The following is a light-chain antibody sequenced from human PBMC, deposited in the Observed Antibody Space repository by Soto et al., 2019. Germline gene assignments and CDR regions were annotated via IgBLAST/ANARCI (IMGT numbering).Light chain of an antibody. V-gene: IGKV3-11*01. J-gene: IGKJ4*01. CDR2: DAS. CDR3: QQRSNWPLT. CDR1: QSLSSY. Sequence: EILLTQSPATLSLSPGERATLSCRASQSLSSYLAWYQQKPGQAPRLLIYDASNRATGIPARFSGSGSGTDFTLTISSLEPEDFAVYYCQQRSNWPLTFGGGTKVEIK.